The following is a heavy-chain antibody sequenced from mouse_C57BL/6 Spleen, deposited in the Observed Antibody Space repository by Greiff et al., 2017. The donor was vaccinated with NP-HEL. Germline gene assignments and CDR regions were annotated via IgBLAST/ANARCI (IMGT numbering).Heavy chain of an antibody. CDR1: GYTFTEYT. Sequence: QVHVKQSGAELVKPGASVKLSCKASGYTFTEYTIHWVKQRSGQGLEWIGWFYPGSGSIKYNEKFKDKATLTADKSSSTVYMELSRLTSEDSAVYFCARHPRSTMAHDGAMDYWGQGTSVTVSS. J-gene: IGHJ4*01. CDR2: FYPGSGSI. CDR3: ARHPRSTMAHDGAMDY. V-gene: IGHV1-62-2*01. D-gene: IGHD2-1*01.